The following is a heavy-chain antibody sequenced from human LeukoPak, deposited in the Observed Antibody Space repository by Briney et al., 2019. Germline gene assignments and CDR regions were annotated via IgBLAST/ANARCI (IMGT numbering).Heavy chain of an antibody. Sequence: SETLSFTCTVSGYSISSGYYWGWIRQPPGQGLGWIGSISHSGSYYYNPSRRSRVTISVDTSKNQFSLKLRSVTAADTAVYYCARVPSRLGWFDTWGQGTLVTVSS. V-gene: IGHV4-38-2*02. J-gene: IGHJ5*02. CDR2: ISHSGSY. D-gene: IGHD6-25*01. CDR3: ARVPSRLGWFDT. CDR1: GYSISSGYY.